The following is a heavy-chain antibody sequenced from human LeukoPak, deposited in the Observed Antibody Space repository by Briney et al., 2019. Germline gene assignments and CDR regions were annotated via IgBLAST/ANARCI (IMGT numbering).Heavy chain of an antibody. V-gene: IGHV4-59*08. CDR1: GASINNNF. Sequence: SETLSLTCTVSGASINNNFWTWIRQPPGRGLEWIGYIYSSGSANYNPSLKSRVIISGDTSKNQISLNLTSVTAADTAVYFCARHRDYYDTWGHGTLVTVSS. D-gene: IGHD3-22*01. CDR2: IYSSGSA. J-gene: IGHJ4*01. CDR3: ARHRDYYDT.